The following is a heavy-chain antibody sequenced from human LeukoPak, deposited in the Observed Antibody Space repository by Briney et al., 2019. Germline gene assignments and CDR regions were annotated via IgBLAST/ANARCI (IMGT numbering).Heavy chain of an antibody. CDR3: ARAYSGYD. J-gene: IGHJ4*02. CDR2: IYYSGST. Sequence: SETLSLTCTVSGGSISSYYWSWIRQPPGKGLEWIGYIYYSGSTYYNPSLKSRVTISVDTSKNQFSLKLSSVTAADTAVYYCARAYSGYDWGQGTLVTVSS. CDR1: GGSISSYY. D-gene: IGHD5-12*01. V-gene: IGHV4-59*08.